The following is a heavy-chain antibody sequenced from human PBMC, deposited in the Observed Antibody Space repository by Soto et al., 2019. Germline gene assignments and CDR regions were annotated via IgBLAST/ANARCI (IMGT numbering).Heavy chain of an antibody. CDR1: GFTFSSYG. CDR3: AKDHYYGSGPFKDYGMDV. J-gene: IGHJ6*02. D-gene: IGHD3-10*01. V-gene: IGHV3-30*18. CDR2: ISYDGSNK. Sequence: PGGSLRLSCAASGFTFSSYGMHWVRQAPGKGLEWVAVISYDGSNKYYADSVKGRFTISRDNSKNTLYLQMNSLRAEDTAVYYCAKDHYYGSGPFKDYGMDVWGQGTTVTVSS.